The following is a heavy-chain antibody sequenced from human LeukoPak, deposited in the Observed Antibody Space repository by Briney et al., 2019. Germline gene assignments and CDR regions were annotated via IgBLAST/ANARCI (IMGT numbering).Heavy chain of an antibody. D-gene: IGHD6-13*01. CDR3: ARVEAGINNWYYDL. J-gene: IGHJ2*01. Sequence: SETLSLTCTVSGGSISSYYWSWIRQPAGKGLEWIGRIYTSGSTNYNPSLRSRVTMSVDTSENQFSLKLRSVTAADTAVYYRARVEAGINNWYYDLWGRGTLVTVSS. V-gene: IGHV4-4*07. CDR2: IYTSGST. CDR1: GGSISSYY.